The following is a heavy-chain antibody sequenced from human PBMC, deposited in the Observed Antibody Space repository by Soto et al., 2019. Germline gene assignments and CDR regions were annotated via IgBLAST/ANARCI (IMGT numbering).Heavy chain of an antibody. J-gene: IGHJ4*02. CDR3: ARMYSSSSLDY. D-gene: IGHD6-6*01. CDR2: IWYDGSNK. CDR1: GFTFSSYG. V-gene: IGHV3-33*01. Sequence: LRLSCAASGFTFSSYGMHWVRQAPGKGLEWVAVIWYDGSNKYYADSVKGRFTISRDNSKNTLYLQMNSLRAEDTAVYYCARMYSSSSLDYWGQGTLVTVSS.